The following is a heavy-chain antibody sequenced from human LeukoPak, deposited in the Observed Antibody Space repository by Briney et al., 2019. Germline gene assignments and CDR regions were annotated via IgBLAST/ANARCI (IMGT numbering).Heavy chain of an antibody. J-gene: IGHJ4*02. CDR1: GFIFSDYY. CDR2: ISDGGRPL. Sequence: GGSLRLSCAASGFIFSDYYMSWIRQAPGKGLEWMSFISDGGRPLHYADSVKGRFTISRDNAKNSLYLQMNSLRDEDTAVYFCAGRYCTPSSCYSDYWGQGALVTVSS. V-gene: IGHV3-11*01. D-gene: IGHD2-8*01. CDR3: AGRYCTPSSCYSDY.